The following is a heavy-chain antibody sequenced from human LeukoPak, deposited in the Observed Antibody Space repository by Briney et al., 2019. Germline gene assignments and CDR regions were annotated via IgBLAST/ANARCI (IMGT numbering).Heavy chain of an antibody. D-gene: IGHD2-8*02. V-gene: IGHV5-51*01. CDR2: IYPGDSDT. CDR1: GYSFTSYW. J-gene: IGHJ4*02. Sequence: GESLKISCRFSGYSFTSYWIGWVRQMPGKGLEWMGIIYPGDSDTRYSPSFQGQVTISADKSISTAYLQWSSLKASDTAMYYCAVTGGSVTSYFDYWGQGTLVTVSS. CDR3: AVTGGSVTSYFDY.